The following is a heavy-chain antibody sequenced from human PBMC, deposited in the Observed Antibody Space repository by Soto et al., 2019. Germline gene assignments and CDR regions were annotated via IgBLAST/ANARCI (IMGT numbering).Heavy chain of an antibody. CDR1: GGTFSSYA. J-gene: IGHJ6*02. D-gene: IGHD3-3*01. Sequence: SVKVSCKASGGTFSSYAISWVRQAPGQGLEWMGGIIPIFGTANYAQKFQGRVTITADESTSTAYMELSSLRSEDTAVYYCARTTDSVIFGVVISPYGMDVWGQGTTVTVSS. CDR2: IIPIFGTA. CDR3: ARTTDSVIFGVVISPYGMDV. V-gene: IGHV1-69*13.